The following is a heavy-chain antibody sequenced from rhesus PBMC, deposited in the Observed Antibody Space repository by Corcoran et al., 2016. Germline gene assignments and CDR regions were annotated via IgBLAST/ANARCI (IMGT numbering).Heavy chain of an antibody. D-gene: IGHD7-45*01. V-gene: IGHV3-178*01. CDR1: GFTFSDYY. Sequence: EVQLVESGGGLAKPGGSLRLSCAASGFTFSDYYRDWGRQAPGKGLEWVSRISNGGESTWYADSVKGRFTISRESAKNTLYLQMSSLTTEDTAVYYCARANWGPDYWGQGVLVTVSS. CDR2: ISNGGEST. J-gene: IGHJ4*01. CDR3: ARANWGPDY.